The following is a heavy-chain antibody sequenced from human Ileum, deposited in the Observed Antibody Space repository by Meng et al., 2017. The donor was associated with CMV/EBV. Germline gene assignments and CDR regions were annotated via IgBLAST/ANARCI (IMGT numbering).Heavy chain of an antibody. D-gene: IGHD6-13*01. CDR3: ARGSVRGIASAGAMVD. CDR2: ISNSGTFI. V-gene: IGHV3-21*01. J-gene: IGHJ4*01. Sequence: GGSLRLSCAASGFAFSSYSMHWVRQAPGKGLEWVSSISNSGTFIYYANSLKGRFTISRDNAKNSLYLQMNSLRAEDTAVYYCARGSVRGIASAGAMVDWGQGTQVTVSS. CDR1: GFAFSSYS.